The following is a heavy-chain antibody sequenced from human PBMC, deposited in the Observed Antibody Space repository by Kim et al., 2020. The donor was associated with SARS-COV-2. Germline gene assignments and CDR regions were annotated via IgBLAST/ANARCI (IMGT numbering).Heavy chain of an antibody. Sequence: SETLSLTCTVSGGSISSYYWSWIRQPPGKGLEWIGYIYYSGSTNYNPSLKSRVTISVDTSKNQFSLKLSSVTAAETAVYYCARRRATVRNNAFDIWGQGKMVTVSS. CDR2: IYYSGST. D-gene: IGHD4-17*01. CDR1: GGSISSYY. J-gene: IGHJ3*02. CDR3: ARRRATVRNNAFDI. V-gene: IGHV4-59*01.